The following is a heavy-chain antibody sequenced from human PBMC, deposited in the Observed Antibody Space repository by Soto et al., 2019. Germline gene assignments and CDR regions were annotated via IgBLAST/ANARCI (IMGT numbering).Heavy chain of an antibody. J-gene: IGHJ6*02. CDR2: ISWNSGSI. Sequence: GGSLRLSCVASGFTFESYAMHWVRQVPGKGLEWVSGISWNSGSIGYEDSVKGRFTISRDNAQKSLYLEMNSLRVEDTAVYYCAKDPNSYSSSWYWECYYSYGMDVWGQGTTVTVSS. CDR1: GFTFESYA. CDR3: AKDPNSYSSSWYWECYYSYGMDV. V-gene: IGHV3-9*01. D-gene: IGHD6-13*01.